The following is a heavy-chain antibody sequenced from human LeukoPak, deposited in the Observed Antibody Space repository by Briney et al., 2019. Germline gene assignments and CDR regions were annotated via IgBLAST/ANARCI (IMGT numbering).Heavy chain of an antibody. D-gene: IGHD6-19*01. J-gene: IGHJ6*02. CDR1: GGTFSSYA. Sequence: WASVKVSCKASGGTFSSYAMSWVRQAPGQGLEWMGGIIPIFGTANYAQKFQGRVTITTDESTSTAYMELSSLRSDDTAVYYCARDRWLVSPGHPYGMDVWGQGPTVTASS. V-gene: IGHV1-69*05. CDR3: ARDRWLVSPGHPYGMDV. CDR2: IIPIFGTA.